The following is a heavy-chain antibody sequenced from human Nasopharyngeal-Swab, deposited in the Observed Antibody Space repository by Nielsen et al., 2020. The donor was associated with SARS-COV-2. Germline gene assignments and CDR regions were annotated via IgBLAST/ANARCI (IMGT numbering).Heavy chain of an antibody. CDR1: GFTFSDSA. J-gene: IGHJ4*02. V-gene: IGHV3-73*01. CDR3: TRCGGGCYSGRDY. Sequence: GGSLRLSCAASGFTFSDSAIHWVRQASGEGLEWVARIRSKGNNYATAYSASVKGRFIIFRDDPTNTASLQMNSLKTEYPAMYYCTRCGGGCYSGRDYWGQGTLVTVSS. D-gene: IGHD2-15*01. CDR2: IRSKGNNYAT.